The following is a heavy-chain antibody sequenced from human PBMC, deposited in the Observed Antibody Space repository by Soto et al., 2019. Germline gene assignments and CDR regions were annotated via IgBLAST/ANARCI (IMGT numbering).Heavy chain of an antibody. D-gene: IGHD7-27*01. CDR1: GCTFSRYG. Sequence: QVQLVESGGGVVQPGRALRLSCAASGCTFSRYGMHWVRQAQGKGMEWVAVISYDGSNKYYADSVKGRFTISRDNSKNTLYLQMNSLRAEDTAVYYCAKDLLGPGRAYGMDVWGQGTTVTVSS. V-gene: IGHV3-30*18. CDR2: ISYDGSNK. J-gene: IGHJ6*02. CDR3: AKDLLGPGRAYGMDV.